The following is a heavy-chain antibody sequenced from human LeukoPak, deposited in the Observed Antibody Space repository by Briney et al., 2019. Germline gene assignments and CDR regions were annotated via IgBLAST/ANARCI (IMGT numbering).Heavy chain of an antibody. CDR2: IYHSGST. Sequence: SETLSLTCTVSGYSISSGYYWGWIRQPPGKGLEWIGSIYHSGSTYYNPSLKSRVTISVDTSKNQFSLKLSSVTAADTAVYYCARNGYSGSYFRGDFNWFDPWGQGTLVTVSS. D-gene: IGHD1-26*01. V-gene: IGHV4-38-2*02. CDR1: GYSISSGYY. CDR3: ARNGYSGSYFRGDFNWFDP. J-gene: IGHJ5*02.